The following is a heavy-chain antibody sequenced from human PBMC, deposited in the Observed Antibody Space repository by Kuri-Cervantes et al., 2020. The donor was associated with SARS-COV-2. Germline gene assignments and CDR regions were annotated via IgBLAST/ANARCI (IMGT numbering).Heavy chain of an antibody. CDR1: GFTFRNSG. D-gene: IGHD6-13*01. CDR3: AGDLNWSSWYGNIERMFDS. Sequence: GESLKISCAASGFTFRNSGMTWVRQAPGKGLEWIAYINVASNTIYYADSVQGRFTISRDNARNSLFLEMNSLRAEDTAVYYCAGDLNWSSWYGNIERMFDSWGRGTLVTVSS. J-gene: IGHJ4*02. CDR2: INVASNTI. V-gene: IGHV3-48*01.